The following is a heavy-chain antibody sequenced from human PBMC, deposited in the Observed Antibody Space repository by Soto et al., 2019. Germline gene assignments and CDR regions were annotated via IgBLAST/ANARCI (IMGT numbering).Heavy chain of an antibody. D-gene: IGHD5-12*01. V-gene: IGHV1-18*01. Sequence: GXSVKVSCKASGYTFTNYGISLVRQAPGQGLECMGWISAYNGNTNYSQKLQGRVTMTTDTSTSTAYMELRSLRSDDTAVYYCASYARGYSGYGPFDYWGQGTLVTVSS. CDR2: ISAYNGNT. CDR1: GYTFTNYG. CDR3: ASYARGYSGYGPFDY. J-gene: IGHJ4*02.